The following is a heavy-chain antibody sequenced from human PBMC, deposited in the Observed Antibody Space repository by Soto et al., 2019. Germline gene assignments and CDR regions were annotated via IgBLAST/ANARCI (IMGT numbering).Heavy chain of an antibody. CDR1: GFTFRSYG. CDR2: ISYDGSNY. V-gene: IGHV3-30*18. Sequence: QVQLVESGGGVVQPGRSLRLSCAASGFTFRSYGMHWVRQAPGKGLEWVAIISYDGSNYYHADSVKGRFTISRDNPKTTLYLQMNSLRAEDTAVYYCAKGYSGTGGMDVWGQGTTVTVSS. CDR3: AKGYSGTGGMDV. D-gene: IGHD5-12*01. J-gene: IGHJ6*02.